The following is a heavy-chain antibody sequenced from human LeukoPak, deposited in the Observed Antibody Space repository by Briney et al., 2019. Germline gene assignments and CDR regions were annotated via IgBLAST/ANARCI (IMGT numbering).Heavy chain of an antibody. J-gene: IGHJ4*02. V-gene: IGHV3-11*01. D-gene: IGHD3-10*01. CDR2: INSRGITI. CDR3: ARDQYGLGYGSLFDY. Sequence: GGSLRLSCAASGFTFSDYDMTWIRQALGKGLEWVSYINSRGITIYYADSVKGRFTTSRDNAKKSLYLEMNSLRAEDTAVYYCARDQYGLGYGSLFDYWGQGTLVTVSS. CDR1: GFTFSDYD.